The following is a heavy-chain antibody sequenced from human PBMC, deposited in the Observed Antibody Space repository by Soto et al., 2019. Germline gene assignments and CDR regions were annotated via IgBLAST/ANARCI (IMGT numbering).Heavy chain of an antibody. V-gene: IGHV3-20*04. CDR3: ARDPPAHYYYGMDV. D-gene: IGHD2-2*01. CDR1: GFTFDDYG. J-gene: IGHJ6*02. Sequence: GGSLRLSCAASGFTFDDYGMSWVRQAPGKGLEWVSGINWNGGSTGYADSVKGRFTISRDNAKNSLYLQMNSLRAEDTALYYCARDPPAHYYYGMDVWGQGTTVTVSS. CDR2: INWNGGST.